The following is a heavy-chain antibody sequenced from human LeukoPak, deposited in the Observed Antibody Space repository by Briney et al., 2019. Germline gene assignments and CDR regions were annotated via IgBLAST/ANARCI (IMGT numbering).Heavy chain of an antibody. J-gene: IGHJ4*02. V-gene: IGHV3-23*01. D-gene: IGHD1-1*01. CDR3: AKSRSGSANWALQIFDN. CDR2: ISGSGDST. CDR1: GLTPSNCA. Sequence: GGSLRLSCAASGLTPSNCAMSWVRQAPGKGLEWVSAISGSGDSTYYADSVKGRFSISRDNSKSMLFLQMNSLRAEDTAVYFCAKSRSGSANWALQIFDNWGQGTLVTVSS.